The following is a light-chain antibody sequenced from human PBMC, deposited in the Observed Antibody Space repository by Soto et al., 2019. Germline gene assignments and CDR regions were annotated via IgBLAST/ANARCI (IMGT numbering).Light chain of an antibody. Sequence: EIVRTQSPATLSVSPGERATLSCRASESVSSNLAWYQQKPCQAPRLLIYGISKRATDIPDRFSGSGSGTEFTLTISSLQSEDFAVYYCQQYNNWPTITFGQGTRLEIK. V-gene: IGKV3D-15*01. CDR3: QQYNNWPTIT. CDR2: GIS. CDR1: ESVSSN. J-gene: IGKJ5*01.